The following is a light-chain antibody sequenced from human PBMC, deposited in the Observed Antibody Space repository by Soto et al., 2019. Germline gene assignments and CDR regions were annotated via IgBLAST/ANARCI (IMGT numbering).Light chain of an antibody. CDR3: QSYDSLSGYV. CDR2: GNS. J-gene: IGLJ1*01. CDR1: SSNIGAPFD. V-gene: IGLV1-40*01. Sequence: QSVLTQPPPVSGAPGQRVTISCTGSSSNIGAPFDVHWYQQLPGTAPKLLIYGNSDRPSGVPDRFSGSKSGTSASLAITGLQAEDEADYYCQSYDSLSGYVFGTGTKLTVL.